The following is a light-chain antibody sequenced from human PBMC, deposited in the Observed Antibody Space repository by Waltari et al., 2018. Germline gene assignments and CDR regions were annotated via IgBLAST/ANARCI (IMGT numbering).Light chain of an antibody. CDR3: QHYDSYPPT. CDR1: QDISSW. J-gene: IGKJ3*01. V-gene: IGKV1D-16*01. Sequence: DIQMTQSPSSLSASIGDRVIISCRASQDISSWLVWYQQKSDEAPKTLIYAASNLQSGVPSRFSGSGSGTHFTLTISSLQPEDFATYYCQHYDSYPPTFGPGTKVEIK. CDR2: AAS.